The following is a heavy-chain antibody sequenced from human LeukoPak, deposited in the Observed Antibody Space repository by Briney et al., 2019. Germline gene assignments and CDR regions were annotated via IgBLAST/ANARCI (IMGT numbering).Heavy chain of an antibody. D-gene: IGHD3-3*01. CDR3: AREVLYDFWSGYYDY. CDR1: GFTFSSYS. V-gene: IGHV3-48*01. J-gene: IGHJ4*02. CDR2: ISSSSSTT. Sequence: GGSLRLSCAASGFTFSSYSMNWVRQAPGKGLEWVSYISSSSSTTYYADSVKGRFTISRDNAKNSLYLQMNSLRAEDTAVYYCAREVLYDFWSGYYDYWGQGTLVTVSS.